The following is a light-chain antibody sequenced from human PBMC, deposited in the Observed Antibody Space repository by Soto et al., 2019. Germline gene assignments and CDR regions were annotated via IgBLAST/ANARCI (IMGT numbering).Light chain of an antibody. Sequence: QSALTQPPSASGSPGQSVTISCTGTSSDVGAYNYVSWYQQYTGKAPKLMIYDVSKRPSGVPDRFSGSKSGNTASLTVSGLRADDEAVYYCSSYGGGDTFHVIFGGGTQLTVL. CDR2: DVS. CDR3: SSYGGGDTFHVI. V-gene: IGLV2-8*01. CDR1: SSDVGAYNY. J-gene: IGLJ2*01.